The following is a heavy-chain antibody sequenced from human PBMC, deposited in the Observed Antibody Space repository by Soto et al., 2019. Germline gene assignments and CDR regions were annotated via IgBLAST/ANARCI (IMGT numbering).Heavy chain of an antibody. CDR1: GFTFSSYA. CDR3: VRSLIGVDFLTVSWFAP. Sequence: GGSLRLSCSASGFTFSSYAMHWVRQAPGKGLEYVSAISSNGGSTYYADSVKGRFTISRDNSKNTLYLQMSSLRAEDTAVYYWVRSLIGVDFLTVSWFAPGGQGTLITV. J-gene: IGHJ5*02. D-gene: IGHD3-9*01. CDR2: ISSNGGST. V-gene: IGHV3-64D*06.